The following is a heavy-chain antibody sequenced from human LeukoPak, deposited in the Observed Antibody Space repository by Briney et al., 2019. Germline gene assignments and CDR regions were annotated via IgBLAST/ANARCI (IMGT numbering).Heavy chain of an antibody. CDR3: ARGVEPLAANTLAY. Sequence: GGSLRLSCAASGFTVITNDMTWVRQAPGKGLEWVSVLYSDGNTKYADSVQGRFTISRDNSKNTLYLEMNSLSPDDTAVYYCARGVEPLAANTLAYWGQGALVTVTS. D-gene: IGHD1-14*01. CDR1: GFTVITND. V-gene: IGHV3-53*01. CDR2: LYSDGNT. J-gene: IGHJ4*02.